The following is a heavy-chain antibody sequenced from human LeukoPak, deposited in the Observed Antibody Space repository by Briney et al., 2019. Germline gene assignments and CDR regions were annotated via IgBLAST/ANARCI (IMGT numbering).Heavy chain of an antibody. CDR3: ARGPRDWLLQAHYYYYMDV. J-gene: IGHJ6*03. D-gene: IGHD3-9*01. CDR1: GGSFSGYY. CDR2: INHSGST. V-gene: IGHV4-34*01. Sequence: SETLSLTCAVYGGSFSGYYWSWIRQPPGKGLEWIGEINHSGSTNYNPSLKSRVTISVDTSKNQFSLKLSSVTAADTAVYYCARGPRDWLLQAHYYYYMDVWGKGTTVTVSS.